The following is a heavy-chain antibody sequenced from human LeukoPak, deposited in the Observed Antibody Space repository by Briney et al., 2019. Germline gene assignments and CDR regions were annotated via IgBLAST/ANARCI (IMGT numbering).Heavy chain of an antibody. D-gene: IGHD3-22*01. V-gene: IGHV3-30*02. CDR2: IRHDGNSK. CDR1: GFIFNTYD. CDR3: AKGRGYYLDY. Sequence: GGSLRLSCAASGFIFNTYDIYWVRQAPGKGLEWVTFIRHDGNSKHYADSVKGRFTISRDISKNTVYLQMNSLRHEDTAMYYCAKGRGYYLDYWGQGTLVTVSS. J-gene: IGHJ4*02.